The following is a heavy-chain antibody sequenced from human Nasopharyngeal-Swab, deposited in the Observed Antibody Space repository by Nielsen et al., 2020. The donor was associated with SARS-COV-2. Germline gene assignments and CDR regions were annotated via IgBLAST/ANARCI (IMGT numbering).Heavy chain of an antibody. D-gene: IGHD3-10*01. CDR2: IYYSGST. J-gene: IGHJ5*02. V-gene: IGHV4-31*03. CDR1: GGSISSGGYY. Sequence: SETLSLTCTVSGGSISSGGYYWSWIRQHPGKGLEWIGYIYYSGSTYYNPSLKSRVTISVDTSKNQFSLKLSSVTAADTAVYYCARDSRGITMVRGVMNWLDPWGQGTLVTVSS. CDR3: ARDSRGITMVRGVMNWLDP.